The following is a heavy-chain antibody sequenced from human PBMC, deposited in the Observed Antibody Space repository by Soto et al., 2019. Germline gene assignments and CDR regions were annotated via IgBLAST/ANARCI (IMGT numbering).Heavy chain of an antibody. CDR3: ARQTNWNYGYYYGMDV. CDR1: GGSISSSSYY. CDR2: IYYSGST. D-gene: IGHD1-7*01. Sequence: SETLSLTCTVSGGSISSSSYYWGWIRQPPGKGLEWIGSIYYSGSTYYNPSLKSRVTISVDTSKNQFSLKLSSVTAADTAVYYCARQTNWNYGYYYGMDVWGQGTTVTVSS. J-gene: IGHJ6*02. V-gene: IGHV4-39*01.